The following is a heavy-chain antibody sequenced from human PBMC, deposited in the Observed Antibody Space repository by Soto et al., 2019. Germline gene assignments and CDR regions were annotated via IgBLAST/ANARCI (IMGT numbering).Heavy chain of an antibody. CDR3: AGTTVTINWFDP. D-gene: IGHD4-17*01. J-gene: IGHJ5*02. CDR2: IYYSGST. V-gene: IGHV4-31*03. CDR1: GGSISSGGYY. Sequence: SETLSLTCTVSGGSISSGGYYWSWIRQHPGKGPEWIGYIYYSGSTYYNPSLKSRVTISVDTSKNQFSLKLSSVTAADTAVYYCAGTTVTINWFDPWGQGTLVTVSS.